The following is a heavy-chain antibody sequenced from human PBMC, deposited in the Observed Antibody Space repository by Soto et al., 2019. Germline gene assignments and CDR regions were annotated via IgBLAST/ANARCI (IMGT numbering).Heavy chain of an antibody. Sequence: EVQLVESGGGLVQPGGSLRLSCAASGFTFSSYSMNWVRQAPGKGLEWVSYINSGSSTIYYADSVKGRFTISRDNAKISLYLQLNSLRAEDTAVYYCARDKPRSGYEKFDYWGQGTLVTVSS. J-gene: IGHJ4*02. V-gene: IGHV3-48*01. D-gene: IGHD3-3*01. CDR1: GFTFSSYS. CDR2: INSGSSTI. CDR3: ARDKPRSGYEKFDY.